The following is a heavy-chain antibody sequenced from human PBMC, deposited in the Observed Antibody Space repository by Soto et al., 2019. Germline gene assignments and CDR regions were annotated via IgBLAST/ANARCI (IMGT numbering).Heavy chain of an antibody. V-gene: IGHV1-69*12. J-gene: IGHJ6*02. CDR3: ASPPTTGNFYYYGMDV. CDR2: IIPIFGTA. Sequence: QVQLVQSGAEVKKPGSSVKVSCKASGGTFSSYAISWVRQAPGQGLEGMGGIIPIFGTANYAQKFQGRVTITADESTSTAYMDLSSLRSEDTAVYYCASPPTTGNFYYYGMDVWGQGTTVTVSS. D-gene: IGHD4-17*01. CDR1: GGTFSSYA.